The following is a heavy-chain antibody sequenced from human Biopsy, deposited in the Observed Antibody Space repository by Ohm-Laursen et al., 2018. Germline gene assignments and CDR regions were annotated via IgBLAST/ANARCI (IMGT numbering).Heavy chain of an antibody. J-gene: IGHJ3*01. CDR3: VREMSHESTIRDSFDL. CDR2: ISYDQITK. D-gene: IGHD5/OR15-5a*01. V-gene: IGHV3-30*03. CDR1: GFTFRTYG. Sequence: SLRLSCTASGFTFRTYGMHWVRLAPGKGLEWVAVISYDQITKHYADSVRGRFTISRDNSKNTLYLQVNSLRVEDTAVYYCVREMSHESTIRDSFDLWGQGTMVTVSS.